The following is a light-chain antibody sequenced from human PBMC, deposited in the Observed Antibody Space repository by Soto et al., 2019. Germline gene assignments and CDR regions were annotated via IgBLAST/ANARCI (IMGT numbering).Light chain of an antibody. CDR2: LAS. J-gene: IGKJ4*01. V-gene: IGKV2-28*01. CDR3: MQAQENPRA. CDR1: QSLLNSNGYNY. Sequence: DIVMTQSPLSLPVTPGEPASISCRSSQSLLNSNGYNYLDWYLQKPGQSPQLLMYLASNRASGVPDRFSGSGSGTDFTLKISRVEAEDVGVYYCMQAQENPRAFGGGPKVDIK.